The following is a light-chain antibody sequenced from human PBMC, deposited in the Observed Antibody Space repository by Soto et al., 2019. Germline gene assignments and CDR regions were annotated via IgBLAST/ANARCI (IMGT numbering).Light chain of an antibody. J-gene: IGKJ1*01. Sequence: DIQMTQSPSSLSASVGDRVTITCRASQSISSYLNWYQHKPGKAPKLLIYTASTLQSGVPSRFSGSGSGTDFTLTICSLQPDDFATYYCLQLNSYPRPFCQGTKVAIK. CDR1: QSISSY. V-gene: IGKV1-39*01. CDR3: LQLNSYPRP. CDR2: TAS.